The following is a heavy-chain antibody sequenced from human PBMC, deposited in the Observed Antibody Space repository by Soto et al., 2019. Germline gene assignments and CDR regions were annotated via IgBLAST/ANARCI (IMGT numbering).Heavy chain of an antibody. D-gene: IGHD3-10*01. CDR2: INTDNGNT. V-gene: IGHV1-3*04. Sequence: QVQLVQSGAEVKKPGASVRVSCKASGYTFTSYGFHWVRQAPGQTFQWMGWINTDNGNTKYSQNFQGRVTITRDTSATTAYLDLSRLTSDDTAIYYWARGYGSGTYSGFDFWGPGTLVTGSS. CDR1: GYTFTSYG. CDR3: ARGYGSGTYSGFDF. J-gene: IGHJ4*02.